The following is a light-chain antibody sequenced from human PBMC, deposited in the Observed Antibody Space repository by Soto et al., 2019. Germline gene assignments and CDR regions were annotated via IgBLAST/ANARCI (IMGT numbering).Light chain of an antibody. J-gene: IGKJ1*01. CDR1: QSVSSSY. CDR3: QQYDNSRT. Sequence: EIVLTQSPGTLSLSPGERATLSCRASQSVSSSYLAWYQQKPGQAPRLLIYGASSRATGIPDRFSGSGSRTDFTLTISRLEPEDFAVYYCQQYDNSRTFGQGTKVEIK. CDR2: GAS. V-gene: IGKV3-20*01.